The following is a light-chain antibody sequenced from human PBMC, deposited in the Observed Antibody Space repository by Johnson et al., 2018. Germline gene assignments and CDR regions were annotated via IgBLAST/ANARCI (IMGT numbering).Light chain of an antibody. Sequence: QSVLTQPPSVSAAPGQKVTISCSGSSSNIGNNYVSWYQQLPGTAPKLLIYENNKRPSGIPDRFSGSKSGASATLGITSIQTGDEADYYCGTWDSSLSAGNVFVTGTKVTVL. CDR2: ENN. J-gene: IGLJ1*01. CDR3: GTWDSSLSAGNV. V-gene: IGLV1-51*02. CDR1: SSNIGNNY.